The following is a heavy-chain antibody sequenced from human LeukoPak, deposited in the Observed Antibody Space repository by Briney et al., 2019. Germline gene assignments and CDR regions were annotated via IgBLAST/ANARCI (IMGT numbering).Heavy chain of an antibody. CDR1: GFTFSSYS. CDR3: ASRTSY. Sequence: GGSLRLSCAASGFTFSSYSMNWVRQAPGKGLEWVSYISSSSSTIYYADSVKGRFTISRDNAKNPLYLQMNSLKAEDTAVYYCASRTSYWGQGTLVTVSS. J-gene: IGHJ4*02. CDR2: ISSSSSTI. V-gene: IGHV3-48*04.